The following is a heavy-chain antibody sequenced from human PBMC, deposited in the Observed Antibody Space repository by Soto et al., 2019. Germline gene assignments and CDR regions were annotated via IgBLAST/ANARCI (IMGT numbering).Heavy chain of an antibody. CDR1: GFSFSNYG. CDR2: ISYDGSSK. V-gene: IGHV3-30*18. J-gene: IGHJ4*02. Sequence: GGSLRLSGAASGFSFSNYGMHWVRQAPGKGLEWVAVISYDGSSKYHADSVKGRFTISRDNSKNTLHLQMNGLRAEDTAVYYCSKDRRGGRAVLDSWGQGTPVTVSS. CDR3: SKDRRGGRAVLDS. D-gene: IGHD2-8*01.